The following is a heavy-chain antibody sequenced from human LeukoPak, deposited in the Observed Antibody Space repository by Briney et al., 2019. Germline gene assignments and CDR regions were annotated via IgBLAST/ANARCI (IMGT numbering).Heavy chain of an antibody. CDR3: ASFTIFDFNYMDV. Sequence: SETLSLTCAVSGGSISSSSYYWGWIRQPPGKGLEWIGSIYYSGSTYYNPSLKSRVTISVDTSKNQFSLKLSSVTAADTAVYYCASFTIFDFNYMDVWGKGTTVTVSS. V-gene: IGHV4-39*07. CDR2: IYYSGST. J-gene: IGHJ6*03. D-gene: IGHD3-3*01. CDR1: GGSISSSSYY.